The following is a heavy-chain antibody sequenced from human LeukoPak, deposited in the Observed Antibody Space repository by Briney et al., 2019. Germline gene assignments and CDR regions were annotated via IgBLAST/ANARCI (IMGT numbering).Heavy chain of an antibody. V-gene: IGHV1-8*01. D-gene: IGHD2-2*01. CDR1: GYTFTSYD. Sequence: ASVKVSCKASGYTFTSYDINWVRQATGQGLEWMGWLNPNSGNTDYAQKFQGRVTMTRNTSISTAYMELSSLRSEDTAVYYCARFISGVPAAIRAYYYYYGLDVWGQGTTVTVSS. CDR2: LNPNSGNT. J-gene: IGHJ6*02. CDR3: ARFISGVPAAIRAYYYYYGLDV.